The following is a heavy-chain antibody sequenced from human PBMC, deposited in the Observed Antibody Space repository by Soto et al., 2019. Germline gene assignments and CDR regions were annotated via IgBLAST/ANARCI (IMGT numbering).Heavy chain of an antibody. CDR1: GFTFSSYA. V-gene: IGHV3-23*01. CDR3: ARGLVPAAMRWFDP. J-gene: IGHJ5*02. CDR2: ISGSGGST. Sequence: EVQLLESGGGLVQPGGSLRLSCAASGFTFSSYAMSWVRQAPGKGLEWVSAISGSGGSTYYADSVKGRFTTSRDNSKNPLYLQMNSLRAEDTAVYYCARGLVPAAMRWFDPWGQGTLVTVSS. D-gene: IGHD2-2*01.